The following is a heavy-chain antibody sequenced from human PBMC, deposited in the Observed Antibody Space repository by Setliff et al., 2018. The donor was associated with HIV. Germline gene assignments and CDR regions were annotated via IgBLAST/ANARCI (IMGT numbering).Heavy chain of an antibody. V-gene: IGHV4-59*01. CDR1: GGSISSYY. Sequence: SDTLSLTCTVPGGSISSYYWSWIRQPPGKGLEWIGYIYYSGSTNYNPSLKSRVTISVDTSKNQFSLKLSSVTAADTAVYYCARRSLEYYYDRSATVVFDIWGQGTMVTVSS. J-gene: IGHJ3*02. CDR2: IYYSGST. CDR3: ARRSLEYYYDRSATVVFDI. D-gene: IGHD3-22*01.